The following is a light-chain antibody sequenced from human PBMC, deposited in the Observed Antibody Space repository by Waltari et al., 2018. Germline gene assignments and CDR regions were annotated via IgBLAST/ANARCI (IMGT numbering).Light chain of an antibody. J-gene: IGLJ1*01. Sequence: QSALTQPRSVSGSPGQSVTISCTGTSSDAGGYNYVSWYQQHPGKAPKLMIYEVSKQPSGVPDRFAASKSGNTASLTISGLQTEDEADYYCCSFAGSPYVFGPGTKVTVL. V-gene: IGLV2-11*01. CDR1: SSDAGGYNY. CDR3: CSFAGSPYV. CDR2: EVS.